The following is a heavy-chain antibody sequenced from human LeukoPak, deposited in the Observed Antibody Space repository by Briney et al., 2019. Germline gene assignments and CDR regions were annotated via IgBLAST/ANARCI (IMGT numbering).Heavy chain of an antibody. V-gene: IGHV3-53*01. Sequence: GGSLRLSCAASGFTVSSNYVSWVRQAPGKGLEWVSVIYSGGSTYYADSVKGRFTISRDNSKNTLYLQMNSLRAEDTAVYYCARDRGAGDGSYGSWGQGTLVTVSS. CDR3: ARDRGAGDGSYGS. D-gene: IGHD5-18*01. CDR1: GFTVSSNY. CDR2: IYSGGST. J-gene: IGHJ4*02.